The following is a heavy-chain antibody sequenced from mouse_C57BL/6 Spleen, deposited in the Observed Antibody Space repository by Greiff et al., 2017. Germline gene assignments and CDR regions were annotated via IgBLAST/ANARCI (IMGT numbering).Heavy chain of an antibody. Sequence: VQLQQSGAELVRPGSSVKMSCKTSGYTFPCYGLNWVKQRPGQGLEWIGYIYIGNGYTEYYEKFKGKATLTSDTSSSTAYMQLSSLTSEDAAIYCCARWGSSYEGYAMDYWGQGTSVTVAS. J-gene: IGHJ4*01. CDR2: IYIGNGYT. V-gene: IGHV1-58*01. CDR3: ARWGSSYEGYAMDY. CDR1: GYTFPCYG. D-gene: IGHD1-1*01.